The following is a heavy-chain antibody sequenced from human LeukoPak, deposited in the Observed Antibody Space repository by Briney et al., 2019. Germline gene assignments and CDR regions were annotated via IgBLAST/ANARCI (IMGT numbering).Heavy chain of an antibody. D-gene: IGHD5-18*01. J-gene: IGHJ4*02. Sequence: PGGSLRLSCAASGFTFSTYDMSWVRQAPGKGLEWVSAISGSGGSTYYADSVKGRFTISRDNSKNTLYLQMNSLRAEDTAVYYCAKEYAYSYVGWFMFSFDYWGQGTLVTVSS. CDR1: GFTFSTYD. CDR3: AKEYAYSYVGWFMFSFDY. V-gene: IGHV3-23*01. CDR2: ISGSGGST.